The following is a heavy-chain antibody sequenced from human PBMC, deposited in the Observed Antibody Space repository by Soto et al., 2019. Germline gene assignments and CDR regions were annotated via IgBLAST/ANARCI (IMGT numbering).Heavy chain of an antibody. V-gene: IGHV3-23*01. J-gene: IGHJ4*02. CDR3: ARAAAAGTGCVLYYFDY. CDR1: GFTFSSYA. CDR2: ISGSGGST. D-gene: IGHD6-13*01. Sequence: EVQLLESGGGLVQPGGSLRLSCAASGFTFSSYAMSWVRQAPGKGLEWVSAISGSGGSTYYADSVKGRFTISRDNSKNTLYLQMNSLRAEDTAVYYCARAAAAGTGCVLYYFDYWGQGTLVTVSS.